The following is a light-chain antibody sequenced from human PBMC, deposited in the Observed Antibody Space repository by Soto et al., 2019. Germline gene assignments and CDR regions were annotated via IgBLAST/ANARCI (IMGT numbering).Light chain of an antibody. J-gene: IGKJ1*01. CDR3: QQSYTTPPWT. CDR1: QSIITY. V-gene: IGKV1-39*01. Sequence: DIQMTQSPSSLSASVGVRVTITCRASQSIITYLNWYQQKVGKAPKVLIYDASSLQSGVPSRFSGSGSGTDFTLTISSLQPEDFATYYCQQSYTTPPWTFGQGTKVEIK. CDR2: DAS.